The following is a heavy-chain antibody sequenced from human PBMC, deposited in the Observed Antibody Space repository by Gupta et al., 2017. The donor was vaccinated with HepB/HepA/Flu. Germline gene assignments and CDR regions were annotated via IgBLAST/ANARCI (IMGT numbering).Heavy chain of an antibody. CDR3: AMADSSWKFDC. D-gene: IGHD3-22*01. V-gene: IGHV3-74*01. CDR1: GFTFSSYW. CDR2: NNSDGSTT. J-gene: IGHJ4*02. Sequence: EVQLVESGGGLVQPGGSLRLSCAASGFTFSSYWMHWVRQPPGKGMVWVARNNSDGSTTSYADAVKGRFTISRDNAKNTLHLQMNSLRAEDTAMYYCAMADSSWKFDCWGQGTLVTVSS.